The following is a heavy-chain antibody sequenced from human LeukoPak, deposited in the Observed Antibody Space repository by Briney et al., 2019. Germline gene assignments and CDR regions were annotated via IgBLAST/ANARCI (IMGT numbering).Heavy chain of an antibody. CDR3: AASSAGPNWFDP. CDR2: INSDGSSI. D-gene: IGHD6-25*01. Sequence: GGSLRLSCAASGFTFSGYRMHWVRQAPGKGLVWVSRINSDGSSITYADSVKGRFTISRDNAKNTLYLQMNSLRAEDTAVYYCAASSAGPNWFDPWGQGTLVTVSS. J-gene: IGHJ5*02. CDR1: GFTFSGYR. V-gene: IGHV3-74*01.